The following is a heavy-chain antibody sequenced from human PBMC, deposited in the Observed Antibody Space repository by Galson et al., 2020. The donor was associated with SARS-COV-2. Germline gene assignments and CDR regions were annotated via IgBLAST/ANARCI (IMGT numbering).Heavy chain of an antibody. J-gene: IGHJ4*02. D-gene: IGHD6-19*01. CDR1: GFAFSDYA. CDR2: MSSTGGTS. V-gene: IGHV3-64D*09. CDR3: LSYSSTRDNY. Sequence: GGSLRLSCSASGFAFSDYAMHWVRQAPGKGLHYVSAMSSTGGTSFYADSVNGRFTMSRDNSKNTFYLQMTALRVEDTAFYYCLSYSSTRDNYWCQGTLVTVSS.